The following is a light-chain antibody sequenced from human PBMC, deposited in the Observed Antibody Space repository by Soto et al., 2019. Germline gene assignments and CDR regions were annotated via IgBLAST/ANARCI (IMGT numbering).Light chain of an antibody. V-gene: IGKV1-39*01. J-gene: IGKJ3*01. Sequence: DIQMTPSPSSLSASVGDRVTITCRARQNISSYLNWYQQKPGKAPKLLIYATSTLQSGVPSRFSGSGSGTDFTLTITSLQPEDFATYYCQQSYSTLFTFGPGTKVDIK. CDR3: QQSYSTLFT. CDR1: QNISSY. CDR2: ATS.